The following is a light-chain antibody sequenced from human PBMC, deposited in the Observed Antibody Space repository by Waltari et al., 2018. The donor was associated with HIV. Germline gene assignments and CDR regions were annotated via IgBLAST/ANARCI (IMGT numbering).Light chain of an antibody. CDR2: YVS. Sequence: QSALTQPASVSGSPGQSITISCTGSSNDVGGYNYVSWYQHHPGKAPRLMIYYVSTRPSGVSDRFSGSKSGDTASLTISGLQPEDEADYYCESYTSTSVWVFGGGTRLTVL. CDR3: ESYTSTSVWV. V-gene: IGLV2-14*03. J-gene: IGLJ3*02. CDR1: SNDVGGYNY.